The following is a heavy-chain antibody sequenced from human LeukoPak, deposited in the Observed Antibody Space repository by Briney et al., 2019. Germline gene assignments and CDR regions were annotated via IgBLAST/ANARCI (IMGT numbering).Heavy chain of an antibody. J-gene: IGHJ5*02. CDR3: VRDRCSSTSCHDSPNWFDP. CDR1: GFTFSRFS. V-gene: IGHV3-48*04. CDR2: ISSSTTTI. Sequence: GGSLRLSCAASGFTFSRFSLNWVRQAPGKGPEWVSYISSSTTTIYYADSVKGRFTISRDNAKNSLYLQMNSLRAEDTALYYCVRDRCSSTSCHDSPNWFDPWGQGTLVTVSS. D-gene: IGHD2-2*01.